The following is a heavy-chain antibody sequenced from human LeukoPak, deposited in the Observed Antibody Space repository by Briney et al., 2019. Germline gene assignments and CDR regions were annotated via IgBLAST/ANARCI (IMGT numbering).Heavy chain of an antibody. J-gene: IGHJ3*02. D-gene: IGHD3-9*01. Sequence: PGGSLRLSCAASGFTFSNYAMSWVRQAPGKGLEWVSTISGSGGSTYYADSVKGRFTISRDNSKNTLYLQLNSLRAEDTAVYYCAKALTGYYNVDAFDIWGQGTMVTVSS. CDR3: AKALTGYYNVDAFDI. CDR2: ISGSGGST. V-gene: IGHV3-23*01. CDR1: GFTFSNYA.